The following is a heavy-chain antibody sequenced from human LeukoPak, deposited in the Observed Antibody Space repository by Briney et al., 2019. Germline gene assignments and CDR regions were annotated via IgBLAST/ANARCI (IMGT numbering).Heavy chain of an antibody. J-gene: IGHJ6*03. CDR1: GFTFSNYA. D-gene: IGHD3-3*01. CDR3: ARCITVFGVVIPEYYYYYMDV. V-gene: IGHV3-23*01. CDR2: ISNSDGTT. Sequence: GGSLRLSCAASGFTFSNYAMNWVRQAPGKGLEWVSSISNSDGTTYYADSVRGRFTISRDNSKNTLYLQMNSLRVEDTAVYYCARCITVFGVVIPEYYYYYMDVWGKGATVTVSS.